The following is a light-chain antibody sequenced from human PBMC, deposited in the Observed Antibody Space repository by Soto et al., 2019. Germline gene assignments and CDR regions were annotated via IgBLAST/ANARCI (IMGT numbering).Light chain of an antibody. CDR1: QSVSSY. J-gene: IGKJ3*01. Sequence: EIVLTQSPATLSLSPGERATLSCRASQSVSSYLAWYQQKPGQAPRLLIYDASNRATGIPARFSGSGSGTDFTLTISSLDPEDFAVYYCQQRRNWPPLFVPGTKVDIK. CDR3: QQRRNWPPL. CDR2: DAS. V-gene: IGKV3-11*01.